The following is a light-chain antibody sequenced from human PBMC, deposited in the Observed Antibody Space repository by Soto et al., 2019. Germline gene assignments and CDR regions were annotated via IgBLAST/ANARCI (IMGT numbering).Light chain of an antibody. V-gene: IGKV3-15*01. CDR3: QQYNDWPPYT. CDR1: QSVTTN. J-gene: IGKJ2*01. CDR2: GAS. Sequence: ETVVTQSPATLSVSPGERATLSCRASQSVTTNLAWYQQKSGQAPRLLIYGASTRATGVPARFSGSGSGTEFTLTISSLQSEDFAVYYCQQYNDWPPYTFGQGIKLEIK.